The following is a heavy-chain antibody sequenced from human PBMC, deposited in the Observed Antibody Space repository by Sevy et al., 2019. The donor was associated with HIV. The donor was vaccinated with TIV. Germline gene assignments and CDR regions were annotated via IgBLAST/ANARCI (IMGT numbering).Heavy chain of an antibody. V-gene: IGHV1-18*01. J-gene: IGHJ6*02. CDR2: ISAYNGNT. D-gene: IGHD4-17*01. CDR3: ARDSLSTVTTVYYYYYGMDV. Sequence: ASVKVSCKASGYTFTSYGISWVRQAPGQGLEWMGWISAYNGNTNYAQKLQGRVTMTTETSTRTAYMELRSLRSDDTAVYYCARDSLSTVTTVYYYYYGMDVWGQGTTVTVSS. CDR1: GYTFTSYG.